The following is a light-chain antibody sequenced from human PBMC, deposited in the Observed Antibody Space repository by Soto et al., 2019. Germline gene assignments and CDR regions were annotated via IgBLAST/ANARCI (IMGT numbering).Light chain of an antibody. V-gene: IGKV3-11*01. CDR1: QSVSSY. J-gene: IGKJ1*01. Sequence: EIVLIQSRATLSLSPVERGTLSCRASQSVSSYLAWYQQKPGQAPRLLIYDASHRATGIPARFSGSGSGTDFTLTISSLEPEDFAVYYCQQRNNWPPWTFGQGTKVDIK. CDR2: DAS. CDR3: QQRNNWPPWT.